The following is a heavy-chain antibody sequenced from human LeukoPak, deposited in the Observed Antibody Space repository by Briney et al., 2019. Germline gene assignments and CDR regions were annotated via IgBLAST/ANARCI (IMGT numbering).Heavy chain of an antibody. CDR2: ISGSGGTT. V-gene: IGHV3-23*01. CDR3: AKGYGVVTIGVANAGAYFDY. D-gene: IGHD3-9*01. CDR1: GFTSTNNT. J-gene: IGHJ4*02. Sequence: GGSLRLSCSDSGFTSTNNTMRGVRQAPGKGLEWVSCISGSGGTTYYAGSVEGRFTVSRDNSKNTLYLQMKSLRADDTAVYYCAKGYGVVTIGVANAGAYFDYWGQGILVTVSS.